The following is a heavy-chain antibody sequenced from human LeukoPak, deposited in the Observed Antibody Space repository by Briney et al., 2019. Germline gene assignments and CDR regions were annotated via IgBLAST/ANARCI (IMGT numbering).Heavy chain of an antibody. CDR3: AKDRDYYASLDY. Sequence: GGSLRLSCAASGFSFDDYAMHWVRQAPGKGLEWVSGISWNSGSIGYADSVRGRFTISRDNAKNSLNLQMNSLRAEDTALYYCAKDRDYYASLDYWGQGTLVTVSS. CDR1: GFSFDDYA. J-gene: IGHJ4*02. CDR2: ISWNSGSI. D-gene: IGHD3-10*01. V-gene: IGHV3-9*01.